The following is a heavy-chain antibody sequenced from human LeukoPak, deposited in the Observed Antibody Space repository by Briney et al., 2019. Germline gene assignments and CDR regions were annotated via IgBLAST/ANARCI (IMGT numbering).Heavy chain of an antibody. CDR3: AKDGAAYDSSGYYYQD. V-gene: IGHV3-23*01. CDR2: ISGSGGST. CDR1: GITFRTYA. D-gene: IGHD3-22*01. J-gene: IGHJ1*01. Sequence: PGGSLRLSCAASGITFRTYAMSWVRQAPGKGLKWVSAISGSGGSTFYADSVKGRFTISRDNSKNTLYLQMNSLRAEDTAVYYCAKDGAAYDSSGYYYQDWGQGTLVTVSS.